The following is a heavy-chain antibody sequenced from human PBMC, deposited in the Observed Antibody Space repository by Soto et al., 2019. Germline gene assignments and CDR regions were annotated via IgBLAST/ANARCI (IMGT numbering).Heavy chain of an antibody. D-gene: IGHD6-19*01. CDR1: GGSFSGYY. V-gene: IGHV4-34*01. J-gene: IGHJ4*02. CDR3: ASSAVAGYEFVY. Sequence: QVQLQQWGAGLLKPSETLSLTCAVYGGSFSGYYWSWIRQPPGKGLEWIGEINHSGSTNYNPSLKSRVTISVDTSKNQCSLKLSSVTAADTAVYYCASSAVAGYEFVYWGQGTLVTVSS. CDR2: INHSGST.